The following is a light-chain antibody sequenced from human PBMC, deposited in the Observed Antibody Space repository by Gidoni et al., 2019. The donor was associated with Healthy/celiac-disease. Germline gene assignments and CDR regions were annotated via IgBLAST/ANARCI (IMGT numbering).Light chain of an antibody. CDR1: QSIRSY. V-gene: IGKV1-39*01. CDR2: AAS. J-gene: IGKJ2*03. Sequence: DIQMTQSPSSLSASVGDRVTITCRASQSIRSYLNWYQQKPGKAPKLLIYAASSLQSGVASRCSGSGSGTDVTITISSLQPEEFATYYCQQRDSTPVSFGQGTKLEIK. CDR3: QQRDSTPVS.